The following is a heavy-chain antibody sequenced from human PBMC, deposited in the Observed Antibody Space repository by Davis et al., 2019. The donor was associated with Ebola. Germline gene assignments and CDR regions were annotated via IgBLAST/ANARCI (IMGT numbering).Heavy chain of an antibody. CDR1: GFTFSSYA. CDR3: AKGENRPYFDY. V-gene: IGHV3-23*01. Sequence: GESLKISCAASGFTFSSYAMSWVRQAPGKGLEWVSAISGSGGSTYYADSVKGRFTISRDNSKNTLYLQMNSLRAEDTAVYYCAKGENRPYFDYWGQGTLVTVSS. CDR2: ISGSGGST. J-gene: IGHJ4*02.